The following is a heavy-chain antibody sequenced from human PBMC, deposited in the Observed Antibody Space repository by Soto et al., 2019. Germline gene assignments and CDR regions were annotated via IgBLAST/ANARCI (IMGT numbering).Heavy chain of an antibody. Sequence: GKGLEWVSSVGGSGDGTYYADSVKGRFTISRDNSKNTLYLQMNSLRAEDTAIYYCAKAREVTLLRFSLALWGQGTLLT. CDR2: VGGSGDGT. D-gene: IGHD2-15*01. J-gene: IGHJ1*01. CDR3: AKAREVTLLRFSLAL. V-gene: IGHV3-23*01.